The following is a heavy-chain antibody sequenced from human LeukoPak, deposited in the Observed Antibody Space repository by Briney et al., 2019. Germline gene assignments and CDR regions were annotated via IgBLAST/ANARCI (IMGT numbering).Heavy chain of an antibody. CDR1: GGSITSNTNY. J-gene: IGHJ4*02. D-gene: IGHD2-8*02. Sequence: PSETLSLTCTVSGGSITSNTNYWGWNRQPPGKGLEWIVTIYYSGSTYYNPSLKSRITIFRYTSKNQFSLKLSSVTAADTAVYYCAGHHPRNTVDFWGQGTLVTVSS. CDR3: AGHHPRNTVDF. CDR2: IYYSGST. V-gene: IGHV4-39*01.